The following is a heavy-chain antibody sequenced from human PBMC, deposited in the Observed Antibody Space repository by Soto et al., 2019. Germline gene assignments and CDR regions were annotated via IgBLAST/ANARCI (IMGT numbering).Heavy chain of an antibody. J-gene: IGHJ6*02. CDR1: GFTFSSYA. Sequence: EVQLLESGEGLVQPGGSLRLSCAASGFTFSSYAMSWVRQAPGKGLEWVSAISGSGGSTYYADSVKGRFTISRDNSKNTLYLQMNSPRAEDTAVYYCAKDRSSSWYVPYYYYYGMDVWGQGTTVTVSS. D-gene: IGHD6-13*01. CDR3: AKDRSSSWYVPYYYYYGMDV. CDR2: ISGSGGST. V-gene: IGHV3-23*01.